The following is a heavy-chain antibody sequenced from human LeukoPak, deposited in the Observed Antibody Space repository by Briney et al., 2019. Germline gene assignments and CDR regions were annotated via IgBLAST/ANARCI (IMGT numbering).Heavy chain of an antibody. D-gene: IGHD2-2*01. CDR3: ARDCSSTSCYRNWFDP. Sequence: GASVKVSCKASGYTFTSYGISWVRQAPGQGLEWMGWISAYNGNTNYAQKLQGRVTMTTDTSTSTAYMELRSLRSDDTAVYCCARDCSSTSCYRNWFDPWGQGTLVTVSS. V-gene: IGHV1-18*01. CDR1: GYTFTSYG. CDR2: ISAYNGNT. J-gene: IGHJ5*02.